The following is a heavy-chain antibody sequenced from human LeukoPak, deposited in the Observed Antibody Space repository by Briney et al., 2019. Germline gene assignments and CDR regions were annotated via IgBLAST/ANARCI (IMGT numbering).Heavy chain of an antibody. CDR3: ARDQLLRRRGVDP. CDR2: IYYSGST. J-gene: IGHJ5*02. Sequence: SETLSLTCTVSGGSISSYYWSWIRQPPGKGLEWIGYIYYSGSTNYNPSLKSRVTISVDTSKNQFSLKLSSVTAAATAVYYCARDQLLRRRGVDPWGQGTLVTVSS. D-gene: IGHD1-1*01. V-gene: IGHV4-59*12. CDR1: GGSISSYY.